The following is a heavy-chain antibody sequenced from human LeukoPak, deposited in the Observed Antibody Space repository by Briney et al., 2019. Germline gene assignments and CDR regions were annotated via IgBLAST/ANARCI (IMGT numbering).Heavy chain of an antibody. J-gene: IGHJ4*02. CDR2: IYYSGST. CDR3: ASVPAALKYFDY. CDR1: GGSISSYY. V-gene: IGHV4-59*08. Sequence: PSETLSLTCTVSGGSISSYYWSWIRQPPGKGLEWIGYIYYSGSTNYNPSLKSRVTISVDTSKNQFSLKLSSVTAADTAVYYCASVPAALKYFDYWGQGTLVTVSS. D-gene: IGHD2-2*01.